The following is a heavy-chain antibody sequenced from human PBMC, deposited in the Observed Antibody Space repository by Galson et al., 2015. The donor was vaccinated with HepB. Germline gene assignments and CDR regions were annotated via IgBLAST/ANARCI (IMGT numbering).Heavy chain of an antibody. V-gene: IGHV3-33*01. CDR1: GFTFRNFG. Sequence: SLRLSCAASGFTFRNFGMHRVRQAPGKGLEWLAGIWADGTKKFHTDSLNGRFTISRDNAKGTLYLQMDTLRVEDTAVYYCTRDGSGNTPFSYLDYWGQGILVTVSS. CDR2: IWADGTKK. CDR3: TRDGSGNTPFSYLDY. D-gene: IGHD5-18*01. J-gene: IGHJ4*02.